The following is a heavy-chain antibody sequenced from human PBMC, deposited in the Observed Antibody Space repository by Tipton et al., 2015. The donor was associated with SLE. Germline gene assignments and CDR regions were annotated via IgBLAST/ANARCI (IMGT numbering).Heavy chain of an antibody. CDR1: GGSFKYHA. Sequence: QVQLVQSGAEVKKPGASVKVSCKVSGGSFKYHAISWVRQAPGQGLEWMGGIIPIFGITNYAQKIQGRVTITTDESTSTAYMELNSLTSEDTAMYFCATGHEGRVGGPVHHDFWGQGTLVTVSS. CDR2: IIPIFGIT. D-gene: IGHD1-1*01. V-gene: IGHV1-69*01. J-gene: IGHJ4*02. CDR3: ATGHEGRVGGPVHHDF.